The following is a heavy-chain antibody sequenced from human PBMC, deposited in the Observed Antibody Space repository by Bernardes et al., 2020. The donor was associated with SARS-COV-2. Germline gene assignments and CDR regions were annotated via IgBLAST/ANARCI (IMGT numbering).Heavy chain of an antibody. J-gene: IGHJ6*02. CDR3: ARDMKRCSGGSCYSMSDYGMDV. CDR1: GYTLTELS. V-gene: IGHV1-18*01. Sequence: ASVKVSCKVSGYTLTELSMHWVRQAPGKGLEWMGWISAYNGNTNYAQKLQGRVTMTTDTSTSTAYMELRSLRSDDTAVYYCARDMKRCSGGSCYSMSDYGMDVWGQGTTVTVSS. CDR2: ISAYNGNT. D-gene: IGHD2-15*01.